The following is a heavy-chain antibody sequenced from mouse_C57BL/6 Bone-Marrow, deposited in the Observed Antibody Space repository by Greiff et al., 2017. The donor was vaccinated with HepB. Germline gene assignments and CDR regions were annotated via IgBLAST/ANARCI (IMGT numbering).Heavy chain of an antibody. CDR3: ARERLLLPLQNYFDY. CDR2: IYPGSGST. D-gene: IGHD1-1*01. V-gene: IGHV1-55*01. J-gene: IGHJ2*01. Sequence: QVQLQQPGAELVKPGASVKMSCKASGYTFTSYWITWVKQRPGQGLEWIGDIYPGSGSTNYNEKFKSKATLTVDPSSSTAYMQLSSLTSEDSAVYYCARERLLLPLQNYFDYWGQGTTLTVSS. CDR1: GYTFTSYW.